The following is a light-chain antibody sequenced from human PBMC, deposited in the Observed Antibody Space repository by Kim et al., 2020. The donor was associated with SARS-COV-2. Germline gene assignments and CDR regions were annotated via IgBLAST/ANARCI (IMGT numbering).Light chain of an antibody. Sequence: LSPGERATLSCRASQSVSRNYLAWYQQKPGQAPRLVIYGASSRASGIPDRFSGSGSGTDFTLTISRLEPEDFAVYYCQQYGSSPYTFGQGTKLEI. V-gene: IGKV3-20*01. CDR2: GAS. J-gene: IGKJ2*01. CDR1: QSVSRNY. CDR3: QQYGSSPYT.